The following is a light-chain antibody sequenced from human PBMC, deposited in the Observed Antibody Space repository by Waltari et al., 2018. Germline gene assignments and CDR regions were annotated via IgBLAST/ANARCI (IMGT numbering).Light chain of an antibody. J-gene: IGLJ3*02. CDR1: SGSIASHY. V-gene: IGLV6-57*01. Sequence: NFMLTQPHSVSESPGKTVTISCTRSSGSIASHYVQWYQQRPGSSPTTVIYEDNQRPSGVPDRFSGSIDSSSNSASLTLSGLKTEDEADYYCQSYDTSNRVFGGGTKVTVL. CDR3: QSYDTSNRV. CDR2: EDN.